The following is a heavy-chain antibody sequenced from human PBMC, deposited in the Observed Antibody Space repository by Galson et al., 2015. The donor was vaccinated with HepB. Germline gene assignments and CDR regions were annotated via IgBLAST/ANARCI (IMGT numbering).Heavy chain of an antibody. V-gene: IGHV5-51*03. CDR1: GYSFTSYW. CDR3: ARSDTMLVIKPDAFDM. Sequence: QSGAEVKEPGESLKISCKGSGYSFTSYWIGWVRQMPGKGLEWMGIIYLGDSDTKYSPSFQGQVTISADKSITTAYLQWSSLKASDTAMYYCARSDTMLVIKPDAFDMWGQGTMVTVSS. D-gene: IGHD3-22*01. J-gene: IGHJ3*02. CDR2: IYLGDSDT.